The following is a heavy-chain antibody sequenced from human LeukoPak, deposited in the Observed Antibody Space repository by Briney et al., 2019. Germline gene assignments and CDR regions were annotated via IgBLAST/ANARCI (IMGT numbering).Heavy chain of an antibody. D-gene: IGHD5-18*01. J-gene: IGHJ3*02. CDR3: ARGPQSYGFAFDI. V-gene: IGHV4-34*01. Sequence: SETLSLTCTVSGGSISGYYWSWIRQPPGKGLEWIGEINHSGSTNYNPSLKSRVTISVDTSENQFSLKLSSVTAADTAVYYCARGPQSYGFAFDIWGQGTMVTVSS. CDR1: GGSISGYY. CDR2: INHSGST.